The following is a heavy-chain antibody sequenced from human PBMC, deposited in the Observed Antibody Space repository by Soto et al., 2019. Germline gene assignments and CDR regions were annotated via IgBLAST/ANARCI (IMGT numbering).Heavy chain of an antibody. V-gene: IGHV4-4*02. CDR3: ASQTYYYDSSGYFPN. CDR2: IYHSGST. CDR1: GGSISSSNW. J-gene: IGHJ4*02. Sequence: PSETLSLTCAVSGGSISSSNWWSWVRQPPGKGLEWIGEIYHSGSTNYNPSLKSRVTISVDKSKNQFSLKLSSVTAADTAVYYCASQTYYYDSSGYFPNWGQGILVTVSS. D-gene: IGHD3-22*01.